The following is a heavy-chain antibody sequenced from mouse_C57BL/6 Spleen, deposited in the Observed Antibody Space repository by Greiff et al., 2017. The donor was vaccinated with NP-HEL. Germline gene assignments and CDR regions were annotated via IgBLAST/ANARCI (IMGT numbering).Heavy chain of an antibody. CDR3: ARLRYFYFDY. D-gene: IGHD2-14*01. V-gene: IGHV1-61*01. CDR1: GYTFTSYW. Sequence: VQLQQPGAELVRPGSSVKLSCKASGYTFTSYWMDWVKQRPGQGLEWIGNIYPSDSETHYNQKFKDKATLTVDKSSSTAYMQLSSLTSEDSAVYYCARLRYFYFDYWGQGTTLTVSS. CDR2: IYPSDSET. J-gene: IGHJ2*01.